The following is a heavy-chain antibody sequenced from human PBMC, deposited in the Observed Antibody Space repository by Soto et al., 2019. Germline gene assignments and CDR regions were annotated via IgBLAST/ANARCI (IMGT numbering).Heavy chain of an antibody. Sequence: QVQLVESGGGVVQPGRSLRLSCAASGFTFSSYAMHWVRQAPGKGLEWVAVISYDGSNKYYADSVKGRFTISSDNSKNTLYLQVNSLRAEDTAVYYCASGRAARPFADYWGQGTLVTVSS. D-gene: IGHD6-6*01. CDR2: ISYDGSNK. CDR1: GFTFSSYA. CDR3: ASGRAARPFADY. J-gene: IGHJ4*02. V-gene: IGHV3-30-3*01.